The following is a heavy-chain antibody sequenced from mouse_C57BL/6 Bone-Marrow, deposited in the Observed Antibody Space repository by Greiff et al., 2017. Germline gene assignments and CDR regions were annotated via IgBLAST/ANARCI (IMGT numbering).Heavy chain of an antibody. Sequence: EVQLQESVAELVRPGASVKLSCTASGFNIKNTYMHWVKQRPEQGLEWIGRIDPANGSTKYDPKFQGKATITADTSSNPAYLQLSSLTAEETANYYCWVVAFDYWGQGTTLTVSS. D-gene: IGHD1-1*01. CDR1: GFNIKNTY. V-gene: IGHV14-3*01. J-gene: IGHJ2*01. CDR2: IDPANGST. CDR3: WVVAFDY.